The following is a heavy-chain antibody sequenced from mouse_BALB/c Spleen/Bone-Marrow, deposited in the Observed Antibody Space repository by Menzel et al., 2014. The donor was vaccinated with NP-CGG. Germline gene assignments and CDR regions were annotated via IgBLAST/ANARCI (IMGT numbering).Heavy chain of an antibody. CDR1: GFNIKDTY. V-gene: IGHV14-3*02. Sequence: EVKLVESGAELVKPGASVKLSCTASGFNIKDTYMHWVKRRPEQGLEWIGRIDPANGNTKYDPKFQGKATITADTSSNTAYLQLSSLTSEDTAVYYGSSYAMDYWGQGTSVTVSS. CDR3: SSYAMDY. J-gene: IGHJ4*01. CDR2: IDPANGNT.